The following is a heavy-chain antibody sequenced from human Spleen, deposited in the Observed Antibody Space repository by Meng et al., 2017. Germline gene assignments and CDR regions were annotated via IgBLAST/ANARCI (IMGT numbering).Heavy chain of an antibody. D-gene: IGHD3-10*01. V-gene: IGHV1-3*01. CDR1: GYTFTSSA. J-gene: IGHJ4*02. Sequence: QVQLVQSGAEVKKPGASVKVSCKAFGYTFTSSAIHWVRQAPGQSLEWMGWITPGSGNTKYSQKFQGRVTITRDTSASTAYMELSTLRSEDTAVYYCARGGSYYSSSVSYWGQGTLVTVSS. CDR3: ARGGSYYSSSVSY. CDR2: ITPGSGNT.